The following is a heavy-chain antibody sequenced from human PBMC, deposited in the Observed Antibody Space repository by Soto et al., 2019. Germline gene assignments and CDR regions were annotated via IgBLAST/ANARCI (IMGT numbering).Heavy chain of an antibody. CDR1: GFPFSNYA. D-gene: IGHD2-21*02. Sequence: GGSLRLSSAASGFPFSNYAMGWVRQAPGKGLEWVSAIGSAGTGTYYADSVKGRFTISRDNSKNMLYLQMFSLRAEDTAIYYCAKSLRYCGGDCYSSTSDYWGQGA. V-gene: IGHV3-23*01. J-gene: IGHJ4*02. CDR2: IGSAGTGT. CDR3: AKSLRYCGGDCYSSTSDY.